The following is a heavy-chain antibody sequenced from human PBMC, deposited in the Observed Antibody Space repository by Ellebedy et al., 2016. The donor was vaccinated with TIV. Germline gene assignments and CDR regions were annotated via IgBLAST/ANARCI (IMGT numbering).Heavy chain of an antibody. CDR2: IIPIFGTA. CDR1: GYTFTSYD. D-gene: IGHD3-3*01. Sequence: SVKVSXXASGYTFTSYDINWVRQAPGQGLEWMGGIIPIFGTANYAQKFQGRVTITADESTSTAYTELSSLRSEDTAVYYCARGDLKGRYDFWSGYTYGMDVWGQGTTVTVSS. V-gene: IGHV1-69*13. CDR3: ARGDLKGRYDFWSGYTYGMDV. J-gene: IGHJ6*02.